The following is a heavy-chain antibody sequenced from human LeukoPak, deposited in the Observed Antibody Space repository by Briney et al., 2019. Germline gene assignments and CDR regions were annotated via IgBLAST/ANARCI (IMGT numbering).Heavy chain of an antibody. CDR2: MSYDEKNE. D-gene: IGHD2-2*01. Sequence: PGGSLRLSCAASGFTVSSNYMSWVRQAPGKGLEWVAVMSYDEKNESYADSVKGRFTISRDNSKNTLFLQMNSLRPEDTAVYYCAKDYCSSTSCLFDYWGQGTLVTVSS. J-gene: IGHJ4*02. V-gene: IGHV3-30*18. CDR1: GFTVSSNY. CDR3: AKDYCSSTSCLFDY.